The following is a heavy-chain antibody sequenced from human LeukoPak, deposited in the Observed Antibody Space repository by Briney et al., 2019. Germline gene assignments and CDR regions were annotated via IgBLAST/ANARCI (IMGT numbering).Heavy chain of an antibody. CDR1: GGTFSSYA. D-gene: IGHD3-10*01. CDR2: IIPIFGTA. CDR3: ARGLIGGSGSFDAFDI. J-gene: IGHJ3*02. V-gene: IGHV1-69*06. Sequence: SVKVSCKASGGTFSSYAISWVRQAPGQGLEWMGGIIPIFGTANYAQKFQGRVTITADKSTSTAYMELSSLRFEDTAVYYCARGLIGGSGSFDAFDIWGQGTMVTVSS.